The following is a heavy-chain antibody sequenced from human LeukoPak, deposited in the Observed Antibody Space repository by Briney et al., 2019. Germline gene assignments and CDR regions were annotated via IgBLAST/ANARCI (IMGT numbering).Heavy chain of an antibody. V-gene: IGHV4-59*08. CDR3: ATLGGSFDY. CDR1: SGVISSFY. J-gene: IGHJ4*02. Sequence: SETLSLTCSVSSGVISSFYWSWIRQPPGKGLECIGSMYSSGNAKYNPSLKSRVTISVDTSKSLFSLTLTSVTAADTAIYYCATLGGSFDYWGPGTRVAV. CDR2: MYSSGNA. D-gene: IGHD3-16*01.